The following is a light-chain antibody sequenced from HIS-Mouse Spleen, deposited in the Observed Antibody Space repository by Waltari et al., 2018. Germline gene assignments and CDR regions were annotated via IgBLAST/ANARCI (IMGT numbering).Light chain of an antibody. CDR1: SSDVGSYNL. V-gene: IGLV2-23*03. CDR3: CSYAGSSTFGV. Sequence: QSALTQPASMSGSPGQSITISCTGISSDVGSYNLVSWYQQHPGKAPKLMIYEGSKRPSGVSNRFSGSKSGNTASLTISGLQAEDEADYYCCSYAGSSTFGVFGGGTKLTVL. CDR2: EGS. J-gene: IGLJ2*01.